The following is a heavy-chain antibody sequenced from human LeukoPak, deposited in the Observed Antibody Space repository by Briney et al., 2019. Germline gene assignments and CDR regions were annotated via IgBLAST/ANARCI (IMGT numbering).Heavy chain of an antibody. CDR1: GFTFSSHS. J-gene: IGHJ4*02. Sequence: GGSLRLSCAASGFTFSSHSMNWVRQAPGKGLEWVSSISSSSSYIYYADSVKGRFTISRDNAKNSLYLQMNSLRAEDTAVYYCARDWRTYYYDSSSPDYWGQGTLVTVSS. V-gene: IGHV3-21*01. D-gene: IGHD3-22*01. CDR3: ARDWRTYYYDSSSPDY. CDR2: ISSSSSYI.